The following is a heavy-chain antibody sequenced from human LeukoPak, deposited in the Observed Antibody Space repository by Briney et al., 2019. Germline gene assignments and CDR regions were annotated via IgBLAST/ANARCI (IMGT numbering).Heavy chain of an antibody. D-gene: IGHD3-3*01. J-gene: IGHJ3*02. V-gene: IGHV1-24*01. Sequence: ASVKVSCKVSGYTLTELSMHWVRQAPGKGLEWMGGFDPEDGETIYAQKFQGRVTMTEDTSTDTAYMELSSLRAEDTAVYYCARSNTYYDFWSGYYSEDAFDIWGQGTMVTVSS. CDR2: FDPEDGET. CDR1: GYTLTELS. CDR3: ARSNTYYDFWSGYYSEDAFDI.